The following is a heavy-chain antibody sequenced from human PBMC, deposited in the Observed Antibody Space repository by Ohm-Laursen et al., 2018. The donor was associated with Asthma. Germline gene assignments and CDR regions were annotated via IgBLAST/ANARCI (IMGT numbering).Heavy chain of an antibody. Sequence: SQTLSLTCTVSGGSISSDDYYWSWIRQPPGKGLEWIGYIYYSGSTYYNPSLKSRVTISVDTSKNQFSLKLSSVTAADTAVYYCARGIPAPDYGDPWFDPWGQGTLVTVSS. CDR2: IYYSGST. J-gene: IGHJ5*02. D-gene: IGHD4-17*01. V-gene: IGHV4-30-4*01. CDR3: ARGIPAPDYGDPWFDP. CDR1: GGSISSDDYY.